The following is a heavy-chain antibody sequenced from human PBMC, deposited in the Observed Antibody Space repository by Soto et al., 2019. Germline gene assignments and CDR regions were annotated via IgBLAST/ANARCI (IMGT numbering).Heavy chain of an antibody. D-gene: IGHD3-10*01. V-gene: IGHV3-33*01. CDR3: ARDPQNYGSGSYYKRGYYYYGMDV. J-gene: IGHJ6*02. CDR1: GFTFSSYG. CDR2: IWYDGSNK. Sequence: GGSLRLSCAASGFTFSSYGMHWVRQAPGKGLEWVAVIWYDGSNKYYADSVKGRFTISRDNSKNTLYLQMNSLRAEDTAVYYCARDPQNYGSGSYYKRGYYYYGMDVWGQGTTVTVSS.